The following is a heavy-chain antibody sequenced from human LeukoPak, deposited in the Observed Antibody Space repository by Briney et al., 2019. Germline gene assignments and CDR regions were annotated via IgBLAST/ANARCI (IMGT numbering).Heavy chain of an antibody. J-gene: IGHJ4*02. CDR2: ISSSSSNI. CDR1: GFTFSNHG. CDR3: SRVRGANGLVGARDY. Sequence: GGTLRLSCTASGFTFSNHGMDWVRQAPGKGLEWGSSISSSSSNIYYADSVKGRFTIARDNAKNSLYLQMNSLRAEDTAVYYCSRVRGANGLVGARDYWGQGTLVTVSS. V-gene: IGHV3-21*01. D-gene: IGHD3/OR15-3a*01.